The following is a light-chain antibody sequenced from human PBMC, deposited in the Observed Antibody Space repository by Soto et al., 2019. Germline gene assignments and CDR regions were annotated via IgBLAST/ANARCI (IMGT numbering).Light chain of an antibody. V-gene: IGKV3-11*01. J-gene: IGKJ1*01. CDR1: QSVSSY. Sequence: EIVLTQSPATLSLSPGEGATLSCSASQSVSSYLAWYQQKPGQAPRLLIYDTSNRATVIPARFRGSGPVTDSTLSISTLEPEAFAVYDCQQRSTCPVTFGLGTKV. CDR2: DTS. CDR3: QQRSTCPVT.